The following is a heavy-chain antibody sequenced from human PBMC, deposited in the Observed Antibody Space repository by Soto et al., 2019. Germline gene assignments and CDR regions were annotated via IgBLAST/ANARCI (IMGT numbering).Heavy chain of an antibody. Sequence: PSETLSLTCTVSGGSISSYYWSWIRQPPGKRLEWIGYIYYSGSTNYNPSLKSRVTISVDTSKNQFSLKLSSVTAADTAVYYCARRYGSRFDYWAQRTLVTVSS. CDR1: GGSISSYY. CDR3: ARRYGSRFDY. D-gene: IGHD5-18*01. CDR2: IYYSGST. V-gene: IGHV4-59*08. J-gene: IGHJ4*02.